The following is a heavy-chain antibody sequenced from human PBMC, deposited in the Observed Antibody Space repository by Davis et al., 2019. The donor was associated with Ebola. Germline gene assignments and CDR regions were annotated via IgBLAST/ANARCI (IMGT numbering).Heavy chain of an antibody. V-gene: IGHV4-59*08. Sequence: PGGSLRLSCTVSGDSIKSYFWSWIRQPPGKGLEWIGYIYYGRITKYNPSLESRVTISVDTSKAQISLKLTSVTAADTDMYYCARLGLPSDSGYYYHQDYWGQGTLVTVSS. CDR1: GDSIKSYF. CDR2: IYYGRIT. D-gene: IGHD3-22*01. CDR3: ARLGLPSDSGYYYHQDY. J-gene: IGHJ4*02.